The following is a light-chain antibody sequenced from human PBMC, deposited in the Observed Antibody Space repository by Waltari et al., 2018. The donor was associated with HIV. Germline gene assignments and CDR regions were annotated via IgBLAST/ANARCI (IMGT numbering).Light chain of an antibody. Sequence: DIQMTQSPSSLSAFVGDRVTITCRASQSINTYLNWYQQKPGKAPNLLIYATSNLQSGVPSRFSGRGSGTDFTLTISSLHPEDFATYYCQQSYSTPQTFGGGTTVEIK. CDR1: QSINTY. J-gene: IGKJ4*01. CDR3: QQSYSTPQT. CDR2: ATS. V-gene: IGKV1-39*01.